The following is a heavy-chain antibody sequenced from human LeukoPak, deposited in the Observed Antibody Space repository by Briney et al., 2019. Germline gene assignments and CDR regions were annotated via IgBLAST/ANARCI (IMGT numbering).Heavy chain of an antibody. CDR2: IYHSGTI. CDR1: GASISDTNW. CDR3: ARVVYLRSKVFDS. J-gene: IGHJ4*02. D-gene: IGHD3-16*01. Sequence: PSETLSLTCTVSGASISDTNWWSWVRQPPGKGLEWIGDIYHSGTINYNPSLNSRLTTSVDKSKNQFSLKLTSVTAADTAVYYCARVVYLRSKVFDSWGQGTLVTVSS. V-gene: IGHV4-4*02.